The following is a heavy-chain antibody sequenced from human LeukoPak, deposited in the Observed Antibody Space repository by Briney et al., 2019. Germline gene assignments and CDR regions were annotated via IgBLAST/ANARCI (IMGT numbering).Heavy chain of an antibody. D-gene: IGHD2-2*02. Sequence: GASVKVSCKASGYTFTSYGVSWVRQAPGQGLERMGWISVYNGNTNYAQKFQGRVTMTTDTSTSTAYMELRSLRSDDTAVYYCAREGTLYCSSISCYTGRFDCWGRGTLVTVSS. CDR3: AREGTLYCSSISCYTGRFDC. J-gene: IGHJ4*02. CDR2: ISVYNGNT. CDR1: GYTFTSYG. V-gene: IGHV1-18*01.